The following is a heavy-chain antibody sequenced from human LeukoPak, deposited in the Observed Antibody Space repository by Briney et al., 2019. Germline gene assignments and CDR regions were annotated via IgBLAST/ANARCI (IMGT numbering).Heavy chain of an antibody. CDR1: GYTFTGYY. D-gene: IGHD3-10*01. V-gene: IGHV1-2*02. Sequence: ASVKVSCKASGYTFTGYYMHWVRQAAGQGLEWRGWINPNSGGTNYAQKFQGRVTMTRDTSISTAYMELSRLRSDDTAVYYCAIRREYGSGSYQFDYWGQGTLVTVSS. CDR2: INPNSGGT. CDR3: AIRREYGSGSYQFDY. J-gene: IGHJ4*02.